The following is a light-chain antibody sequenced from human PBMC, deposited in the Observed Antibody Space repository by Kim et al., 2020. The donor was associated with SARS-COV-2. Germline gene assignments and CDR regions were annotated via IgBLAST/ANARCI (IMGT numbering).Light chain of an antibody. CDR3: QQYNTYPTT. J-gene: IGKJ1*01. CDR2: DAS. CDR1: QDISNY. Sequence: DIQMTQSPSSLSASVGDRVTITCRASQDISNYLDWYQQKPGTAPKLLIYDASNLESGVPSRFSGSGSGTDFTLTISSLQPEDFATYYCQQYNTYPTTFGQGTKVDIK. V-gene: IGKV1-16*01.